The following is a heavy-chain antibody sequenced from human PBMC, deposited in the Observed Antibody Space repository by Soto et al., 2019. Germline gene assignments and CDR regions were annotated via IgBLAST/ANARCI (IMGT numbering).Heavy chain of an antibody. Sequence: VRQAPGRGLEWVSVIYSGGTTYYADSVKGRFTISRDNSKNTLYLQMNSLRAEDTAVYYCARGPLDIVATPRWFDPWGQGTLVTVSS. CDR3: ARGPLDIVATPRWFDP. D-gene: IGHD5-12*01. V-gene: IGHV3-53*01. J-gene: IGHJ5*02. CDR2: IYSGGTT.